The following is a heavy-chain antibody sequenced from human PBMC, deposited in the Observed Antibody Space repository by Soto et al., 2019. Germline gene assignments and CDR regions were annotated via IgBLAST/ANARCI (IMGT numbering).Heavy chain of an antibody. CDR1: GGSISSYY. D-gene: IGHD5-18*01. V-gene: IGHV4-59*01. CDR2: IYYSGST. J-gene: IGHJ4*02. CDR3: ARVRIQLCLPRDYYFDY. Sequence: SETLSLTCTVSGGSISSYYWSWIRQPPGKGLEWIGCIYYSGSTNYNPSLKSRVTISVDTSKNQFSLKLSSVTAADTAVYYCARVRIQLCLPRDYYFDYWGQGTLVTVSS.